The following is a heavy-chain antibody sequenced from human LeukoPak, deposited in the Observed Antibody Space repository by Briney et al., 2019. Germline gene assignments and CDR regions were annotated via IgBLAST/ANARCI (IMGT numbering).Heavy chain of an antibody. D-gene: IGHD6-19*01. CDR3: ARHLPGYSSGWYQFDY. J-gene: IGHJ4*02. Sequence: SETLSLTCGVSGGSFNKYYWAWIRQPPGKGLEWIGEINRSGNTNYNPSLKSRVTISVDTSKNQFSLKLSSVTAADTAVYYCARHLPGYSSGWYQFDYWGQGTLVTVSS. CDR2: INRSGNT. V-gene: IGHV4-34*01. CDR1: GGSFNKYY.